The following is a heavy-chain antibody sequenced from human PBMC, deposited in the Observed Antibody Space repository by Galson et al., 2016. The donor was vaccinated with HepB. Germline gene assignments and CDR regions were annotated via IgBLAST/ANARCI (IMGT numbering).Heavy chain of an antibody. J-gene: IGHJ4*02. Sequence: LSLTCTVSGGSIISGGYYWSWVRQHPGKGLEWIGYIHYSGSAYYNPSLKRRVTISVDTSKNQFSLHLSSVTAADTAVYYCARDGAWTATTFLNSFDYWGQGTLVTVSS. CDR1: GGSIISGGYY. CDR2: IHYSGSA. D-gene: IGHD2/OR15-2a*01. CDR3: ARDGAWTATTFLNSFDY. V-gene: IGHV4-31*03.